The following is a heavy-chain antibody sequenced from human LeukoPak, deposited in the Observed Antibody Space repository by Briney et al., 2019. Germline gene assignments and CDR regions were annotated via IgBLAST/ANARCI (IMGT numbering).Heavy chain of an antibody. Sequence: GGSLRLSCAASGFTFDDYAMHWVRQAPGKGLEWVSGISWNSGSIGYADSVKGRFTISRDNAKNSLYLQMNSLRAEDTAVYYCGKSHHVTAIDYWGQGTLVTVSS. D-gene: IGHD2-21*02. J-gene: IGHJ4*02. CDR3: GKSHHVTAIDY. V-gene: IGHV3-9*01. CDR2: ISWNSGSI. CDR1: GFTFDDYA.